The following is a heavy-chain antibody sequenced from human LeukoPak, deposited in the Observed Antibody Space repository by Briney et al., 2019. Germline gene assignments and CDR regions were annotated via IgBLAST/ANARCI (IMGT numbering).Heavy chain of an antibody. CDR1: GGSFSGYY. Sequence: PSETLSLTCAVYGGSFSGYYWSWIRQPPGKGLEWIGEINHSGSTNYNPSLKSRVTMSLDASKNQFSLELNSVTPADTAVYYCARGGNYWPQWWFDPWGRGTLVSVSS. D-gene: IGHD1-26*01. V-gene: IGHV4-34*01. CDR2: INHSGST. CDR3: ARGGNYWPQWWFDP. J-gene: IGHJ5*02.